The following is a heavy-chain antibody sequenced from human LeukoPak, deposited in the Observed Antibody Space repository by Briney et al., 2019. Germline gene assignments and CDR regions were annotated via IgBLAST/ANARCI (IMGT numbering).Heavy chain of an antibody. CDR3: ARARYAPDSYYFDY. J-gene: IGHJ4*02. V-gene: IGHV3-23*01. D-gene: IGHD3-9*01. CDR2: ISGSGGST. CDR1: GFTFSSYA. Sequence: GGSLRLSCAASGFTFSSYAMSWVRQAPGKGLEWVSAISGSGGSTYYADSVKGRFTISRDNSKNTLYLQMNSLRVEDTAVFYCARARYAPDSYYFDYWGQGTLVTVSS.